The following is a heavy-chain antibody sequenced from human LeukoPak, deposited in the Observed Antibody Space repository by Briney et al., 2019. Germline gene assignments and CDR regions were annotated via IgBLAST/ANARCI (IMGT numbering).Heavy chain of an antibody. CDR2: ISWNSGSI. J-gene: IGHJ4*02. V-gene: IGHV3-9*01. CDR3: AKLRSTRYSSSWYFGY. D-gene: IGHD6-13*01. CDR1: GLTFDDYD. Sequence: PGGSLRLSCAASGLTFDDYDMHWVRQAPGKGLEWVSGISWNSGSIGYADSVKGRFTISRDNAKNSLYLQMNGLRAEDTALYYCAKLRSTRYSSSWYFGYWGQGTLVTVSS.